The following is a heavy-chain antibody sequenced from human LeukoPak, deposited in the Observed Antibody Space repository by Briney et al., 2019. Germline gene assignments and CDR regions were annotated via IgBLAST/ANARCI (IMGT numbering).Heavy chain of an antibody. CDR3: ARGMVRGVIIPPEGNWFDP. CDR1: GFTFSAYE. Sequence: GGSLRLSCAASGFTFSAYEMNWARQAPGKGLEWVSSISSSSSYIYYADSVKGRFTISRDNAKNSLYLQMNSLRAEDTAVYYCARGMVRGVIIPPEGNWFDPWGQGTLVTVSS. CDR2: ISSSSSYI. D-gene: IGHD3-10*01. J-gene: IGHJ5*02. V-gene: IGHV3-21*01.